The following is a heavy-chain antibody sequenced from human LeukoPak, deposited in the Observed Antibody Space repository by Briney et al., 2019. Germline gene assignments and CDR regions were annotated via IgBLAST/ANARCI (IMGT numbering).Heavy chain of an antibody. CDR2: INHSGST. Sequence: PSETLSLTCAVYGGSFSGYYWSWIGQPPGKGLEWIGEINHSGSTNYNPSLKSRVTISVDTSKNQFSLKLSSVTAADTAVYYCARNDFPYYYYMDVWGKGTTVTISS. V-gene: IGHV4-34*01. D-gene: IGHD2/OR15-2a*01. J-gene: IGHJ6*03. CDR3: ARNDFPYYYYMDV. CDR1: GGSFSGYY.